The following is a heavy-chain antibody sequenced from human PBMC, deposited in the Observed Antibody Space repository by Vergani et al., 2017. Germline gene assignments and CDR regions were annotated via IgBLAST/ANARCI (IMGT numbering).Heavy chain of an antibody. CDR3: ATKSCGTACCQIGYFRE. J-gene: IGHJ1*01. V-gene: IGHV3-30*03. D-gene: IGHD2-15*01. Sequence: QVHLVESGGGVVPPGRSLRLSCVVSGFTSSYYGMHWVRQAPGKGLEWVAVISHDGTQKYYADSVKGRFTISRDNSKSTLYLQMNSLRTEDTAVYYCATKSCGTACCQIGYFREWGQGTLVTVSS. CDR1: GFTSSYYG. CDR2: ISHDGTQK.